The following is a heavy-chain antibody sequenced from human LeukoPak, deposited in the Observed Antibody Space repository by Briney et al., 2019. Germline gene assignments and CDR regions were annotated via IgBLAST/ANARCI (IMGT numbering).Heavy chain of an antibody. CDR1: GGSFSGYY. Sequence: SETLSLTCAVYGGSFSGYYWSWIRQAPGKGLEWIGEINHSGSTNQNSSLKSRVTISADTSKNQFSLKVKSLTAADTAVYFCARGRGRFDFWGQGTLVTVSS. V-gene: IGHV4-34*01. CDR3: ARGRGRFDF. D-gene: IGHD3-16*01. CDR2: INHSGST. J-gene: IGHJ4*02.